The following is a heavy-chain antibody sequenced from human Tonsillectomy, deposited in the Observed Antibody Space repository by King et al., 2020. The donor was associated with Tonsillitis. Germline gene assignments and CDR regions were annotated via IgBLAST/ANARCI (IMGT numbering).Heavy chain of an antibody. D-gene: IGHD3-9*01. V-gene: IGHV5-51*01. CDR2: IYPGDSER. CDR1: GYSFTSYW. Sequence: VQLVESGAEVKKPGESLKISCKGSGYSFTSYWIGWVRQMPGKGLEWMGIIYPGDSERRYSPSFQAQVTISVDKSISTAYLQWSSLKASDTAMYYCARQRLRNNDILTGLFDYWGQGTLVTVSS. J-gene: IGHJ4*02. CDR3: ARQRLRNNDILTGLFDY.